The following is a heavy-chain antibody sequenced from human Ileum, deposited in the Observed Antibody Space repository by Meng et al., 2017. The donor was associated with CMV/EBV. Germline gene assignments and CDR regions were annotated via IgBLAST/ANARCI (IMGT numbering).Heavy chain of an antibody. Sequence: GESLKISCAASGFTFSTYWMPWVRQAPGKGLEWVVNVKHDGSEKYYLDSVKGRFTVSRDNSKNSLYLQMNSLRAEDTAIYYCARDTGPNTLDYWGQGTLVTVSS. CDR1: GFTFSTYW. CDR3: ARDTGPNTLDY. D-gene: IGHD2-8*01. V-gene: IGHV3-7*01. CDR2: VKHDGSEK. J-gene: IGHJ4*02.